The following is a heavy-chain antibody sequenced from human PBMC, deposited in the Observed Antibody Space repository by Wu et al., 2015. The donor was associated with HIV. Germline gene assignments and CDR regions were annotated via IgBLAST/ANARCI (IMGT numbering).Heavy chain of an antibody. J-gene: IGHJ3*01. D-gene: IGHD2-21*01. CDR1: GYTFTDYY. CDR3: ARDELFRVDDSLDL. Sequence: QVQLVQSGAEVKKPGASVKVSCQASGYTFTDYYIHWLRQAPGQGLEWMGWINPNSGGTNYAQKFHGRVTLTRDTSISTAYMELTSLRSDDTAIYYCARDELFRVDDSLDLWGQGTMVTVSS. CDR2: INPNSGGT. V-gene: IGHV1-2*02.